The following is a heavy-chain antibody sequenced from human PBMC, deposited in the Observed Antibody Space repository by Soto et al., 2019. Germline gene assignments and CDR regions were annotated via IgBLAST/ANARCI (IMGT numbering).Heavy chain of an antibody. V-gene: IGHV3-23*01. Sequence: EVQLLESGGGLVQPGGSLRLSCAASGFTFSSYAMSWVRQAPGKGLEWVSAISGSGGSTYYADSVKGRFTISRDNSKNTLYLQMNSLRAEDTAVYYCAKDRKEYNWNPAEDFDYWGQGTLVTVSS. CDR1: GFTFSSYA. J-gene: IGHJ4*02. CDR3: AKDRKEYNWNPAEDFDY. CDR2: ISGSGGST. D-gene: IGHD1-20*01.